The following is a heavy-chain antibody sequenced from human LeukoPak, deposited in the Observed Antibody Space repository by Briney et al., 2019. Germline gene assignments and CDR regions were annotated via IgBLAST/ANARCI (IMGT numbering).Heavy chain of an antibody. Sequence: PSETLSLTCTVPGGSISGYYHNWVRQSPGRGLEWIGLDHYSGNTNYNPSLKSRVSISTDTSKNQFSLELTSVTAADTAVYYCVIGRGWQPDYWGQGIPVTVSS. CDR1: GGSISGYY. CDR3: VIGRGWQPDY. CDR2: DHYSGNT. V-gene: IGHV4-59*03. D-gene: IGHD3-10*01. J-gene: IGHJ4*02.